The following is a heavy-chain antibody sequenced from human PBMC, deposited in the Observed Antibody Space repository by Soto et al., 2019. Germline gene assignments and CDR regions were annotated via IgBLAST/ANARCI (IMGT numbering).Heavy chain of an antibody. CDR3: AKEFRHDNWFFEH. Sequence: ESGGGVVQPGGSLRLSCEVSGFTFSSHGMQWVRQAPGKGLEWVAVVSSGGSVSLYTDSVKGRFTASRDNSKNTLYLQMNSLRAEDTAVYYCAKEFRHDNWFFEHWGQGTLVTVSS. V-gene: IGHV3-30*18. CDR2: VSSGGSVS. D-gene: IGHD3-22*01. J-gene: IGHJ4*02. CDR1: GFTFSSHG.